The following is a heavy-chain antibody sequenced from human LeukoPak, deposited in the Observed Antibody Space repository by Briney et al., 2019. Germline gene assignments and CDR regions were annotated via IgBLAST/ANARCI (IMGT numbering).Heavy chain of an antibody. Sequence: PSETLSLTCTVSGGSIGSYYWSWIRQPPGKGLEWIGYIYYTGSTNHNPSLKSRVTVSIDTSKNQFSLKLSSVTAADTAIYYCARYVDPNMSMYNWLDPWGQGTLVTVSS. D-gene: IGHD2/OR15-2a*01. CDR2: IYYTGST. CDR3: ARYVDPNMSMYNWLDP. J-gene: IGHJ5*02. CDR1: GGSIGSYY. V-gene: IGHV4-59*01.